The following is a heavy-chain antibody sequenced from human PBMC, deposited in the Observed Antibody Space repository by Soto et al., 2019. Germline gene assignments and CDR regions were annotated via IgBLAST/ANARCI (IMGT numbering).Heavy chain of an antibody. J-gene: IGHJ1*01. CDR3: AKDPSPGSGYYYRYFQH. V-gene: IGHV3-30*18. CDR2: ISYDGSNK. D-gene: IGHD3-22*01. CDR1: GFTFSSYD. Sequence: HPGGSLRLSCAASGFTFSSYDMHWVRQAPGKGLEWVAVISYDGSNKYYADSVKGRFTISRDNSKNTLYLQMNSLRAEDTAVYYCAKDPSPGSGYYYRYFQHWGQGTLVTVSS.